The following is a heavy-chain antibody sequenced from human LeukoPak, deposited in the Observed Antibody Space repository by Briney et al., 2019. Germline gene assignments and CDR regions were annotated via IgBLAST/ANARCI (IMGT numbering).Heavy chain of an antibody. V-gene: IGHV1-69*13. CDR3: AGSGDIVATKSFAY. D-gene: IGHD5-12*01. J-gene: IGHJ4*02. CDR2: IIPIFGTA. Sequence: GASVKVSCKASGGTFSSYAISWVRQAPGQGLEWMGGIIPIFGTANYAQKFQGRVTITADESTSTAYMELSSLRSEDTAVYYCAGSGDIVATKSFAYWGQGTLVTVSS. CDR1: GGTFSSYA.